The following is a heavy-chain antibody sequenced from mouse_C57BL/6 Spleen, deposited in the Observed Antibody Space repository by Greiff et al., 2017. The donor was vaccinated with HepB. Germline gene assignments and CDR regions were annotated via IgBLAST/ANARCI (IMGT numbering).Heavy chain of an antibody. CDR2: ILPGSGST. CDR3: ALGRGDY. CDR1: GYTFTGYW. Sequence: VKLMESGAELMKPGASVKLSCKATGYTFTGYWIEWVKQRPGHGLEWIGEILPGSGSTNYNEKFKGKATLTADTSSNTAYMQLSSLTTEDSAIYYCALGRGDYWGQGTLVTVSA. D-gene: IGHD4-1*01. V-gene: IGHV1-9*01. J-gene: IGHJ3*01.